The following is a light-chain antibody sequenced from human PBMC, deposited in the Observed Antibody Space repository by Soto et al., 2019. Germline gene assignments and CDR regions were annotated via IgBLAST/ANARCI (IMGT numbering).Light chain of an antibody. V-gene: IGKV3-20*01. CDR2: GSS. CDR1: QSLSSNY. CDR3: QQYGSSPFT. Sequence: EIVLTQSPGTLSLSPGERATLSCWASQSLSSNYLAWYQQKPGQAPRLLISGSSIRATGIPARFSGSGSGTNFALTISSLEPEDVAVFYCQQYGSSPFTFGPGTKVDFK. J-gene: IGKJ3*01.